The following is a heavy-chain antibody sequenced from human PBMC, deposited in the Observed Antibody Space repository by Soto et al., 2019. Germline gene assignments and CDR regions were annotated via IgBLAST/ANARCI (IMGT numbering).Heavy chain of an antibody. D-gene: IGHD2-2*01. J-gene: IGHJ6*02. V-gene: IGHV3-30*18. CDR2: ISYDGSNE. CDR3: VKGVVPAAAYEGTRDYGMDV. CDR1: GFPFSTYG. Sequence: GGSLRLSCAASGFPFSTYGMHWVRQSPGKGLEWVAVISYDGSNEYYADSVKGRFTISRDNSKNTLYLQMNSLRAEETAVYYCVKGVVPAAAYEGTRDYGMDVWGQGTMVTVSS.